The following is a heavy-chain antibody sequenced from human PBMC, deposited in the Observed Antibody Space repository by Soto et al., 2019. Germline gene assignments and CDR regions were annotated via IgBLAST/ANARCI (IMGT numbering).Heavy chain of an antibody. CDR3: ARTNYYNSNWYFSR. V-gene: IGHV4-59*08. CDR1: GGSTSNYY. J-gene: IGHJ4*02. CDR2: IYYAGST. D-gene: IGHD6-13*01. Sequence: SETLSLTCVVSGGSTSNYYWSWIRQPPGKGLEWIGYIYYAGSTKYNPSLESRVTILVDTSKNQFSLKLTSVTAADTALYYCARTNYYNSNWYFSRWGQGTLVTVSS.